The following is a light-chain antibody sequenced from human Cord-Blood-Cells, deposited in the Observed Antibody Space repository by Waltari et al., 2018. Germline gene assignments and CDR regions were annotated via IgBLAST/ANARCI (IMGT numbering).Light chain of an antibody. V-gene: IGLV2-14*01. Sequence: QSALTQSASVSGSPGQSITISCTGTSSDVGGYNYVSWYQQNPGKAPKLMIYDVSKRPSGVSNRFSGSKSGNTASLTISGLQAEDEADYYCSSYTSSSTLVFGGGTKLTVL. J-gene: IGLJ2*01. CDR1: SSDVGGYNY. CDR3: SSYTSSSTLV. CDR2: DVS.